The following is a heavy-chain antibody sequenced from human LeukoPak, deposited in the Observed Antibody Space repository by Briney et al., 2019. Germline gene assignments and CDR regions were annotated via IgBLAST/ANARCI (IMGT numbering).Heavy chain of an antibody. Sequence: GGSLRLSCTASGFTFGDYAMSWFRQAPGKGLEWVGFIISKAYGGTTEYAASVKGRFTISRDDSKSIAYLQMNSLKTEDTAVYYCAYDFWSGAPAAVDYWSQGALVAVSS. D-gene: IGHD3-3*01. CDR1: GFTFGDYA. CDR3: AYDFWSGAPAAVDY. CDR2: IISKAYGGTT. J-gene: IGHJ4*02. V-gene: IGHV3-49*03.